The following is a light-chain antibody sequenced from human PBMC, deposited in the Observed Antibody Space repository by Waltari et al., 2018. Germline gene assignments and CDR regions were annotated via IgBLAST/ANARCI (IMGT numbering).Light chain of an antibody. Sequence: EIVLTQSPATLSVSPGDRATLSCRASQSVGTNLAWYQHSPGRAPRLLVYRASTRASYIPARFSASGSGTEFTLSISTLQSEDSAVFYCQQYNDWSRTFGQGTKVEIK. CDR2: RAS. CDR1: QSVGTN. CDR3: QQYNDWSRT. V-gene: IGKV3D-15*01. J-gene: IGKJ1*01.